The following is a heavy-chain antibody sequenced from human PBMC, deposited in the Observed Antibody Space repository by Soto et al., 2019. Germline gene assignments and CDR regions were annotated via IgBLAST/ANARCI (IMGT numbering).Heavy chain of an antibody. J-gene: IGHJ4*02. CDR2: INHSGST. D-gene: IGHD3-9*01. Sequence: SETLSLTCAVYGGSFSGYYWSWIRQPPGKGLEWIGEINHSGSTNYNPSLKSRVTISVDTSKNQFSLKLSSVTAADTAVYYCARGGFLTGYYPPSRYWGQGTLVTVSS. CDR3: ARGGFLTGYYPPSRY. V-gene: IGHV4-34*01. CDR1: GGSFSGYY.